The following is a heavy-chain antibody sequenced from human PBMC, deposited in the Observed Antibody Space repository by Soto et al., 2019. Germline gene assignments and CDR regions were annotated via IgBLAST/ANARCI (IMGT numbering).Heavy chain of an antibody. D-gene: IGHD6-19*01. J-gene: IGHJ4*02. CDR2: INSDGSST. CDR3: AVAVAGPTAIGY. CDR1: GFTFSSYW. V-gene: IGHV3-74*01. Sequence: EGQLVESGGGLVQPGGSLRLSCAASGFTFSSYWMHWVRQAPGKGLVWVSRINSDGSSTSYADSVKGRFTISRDNAKNTLYLQMNSLRAEDTAVYYCAVAVAGPTAIGYWGQGTLVTVSS.